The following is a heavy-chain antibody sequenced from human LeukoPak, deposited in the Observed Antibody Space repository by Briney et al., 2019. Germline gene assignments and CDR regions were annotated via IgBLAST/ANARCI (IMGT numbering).Heavy chain of an antibody. CDR1: GFTFSSYG. D-gene: IGHD2-2*01. Sequence: PGGSLRLSCAASGFTFSSYGMHWVRQAPGKGLEWVAVIWYDGSNKYYADSVKGRFTISRDNSKNTLYLQMNSLRAEDTAVYYCARPLYCSSTSCYGDYYGMDVWGQGTTVTVSS. CDR3: ARPLYCSSTSCYGDYYGMDV. J-gene: IGHJ6*02. CDR2: IWYDGSNK. V-gene: IGHV3-33*01.